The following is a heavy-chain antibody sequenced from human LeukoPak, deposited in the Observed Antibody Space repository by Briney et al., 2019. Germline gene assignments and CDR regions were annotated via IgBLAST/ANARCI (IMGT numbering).Heavy chain of an antibody. D-gene: IGHD6-6*01. CDR1: GLPVRSNY. Sequence: PGGSLNFSWEASGLPVRSNYMSWVRKAPGKGLEWVSVIYSGGSTYYADSVKGRFTISRDNSKNTLYLQMNSLRAEDTAVYYCARVISSSYFDYWGQGTLVTVSS. V-gene: IGHV3-53*01. CDR3: ARVISSSYFDY. CDR2: IYSGGST. J-gene: IGHJ4*02.